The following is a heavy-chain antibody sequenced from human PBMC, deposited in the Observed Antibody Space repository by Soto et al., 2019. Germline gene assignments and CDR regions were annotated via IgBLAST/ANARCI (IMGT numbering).Heavy chain of an antibody. V-gene: IGHV1-69*13. CDR2: IIPIFGTA. D-gene: IGHD5-18*01. Sequence: SVKVSCKASGGTFSSYAISWVRQAPGQGLEWMGGIIPIFGTANYAQKFQGRVTITADESTSTAYMELSSLRSEDTAVYYCATDRGVYSYGFSSGMDVWGQGTTVTVSS. CDR1: GGTFSSYA. J-gene: IGHJ6*02. CDR3: ATDRGVYSYGFSSGMDV.